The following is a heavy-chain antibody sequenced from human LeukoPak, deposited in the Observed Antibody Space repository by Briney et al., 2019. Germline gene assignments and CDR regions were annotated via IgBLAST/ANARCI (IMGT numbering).Heavy chain of an antibody. J-gene: IGHJ4*02. V-gene: IGHV5-51*01. Sequence: GESLKISCKGSGYSFTSYWIAWVRQMPGKGLEWMGIIYPGDSNTRYSPSFQGQVTFSVDKSISTAYLQWSSLRASDTAMYYCARLISSGWYYWGQGTLVTVSS. CDR1: GYSFTSYW. CDR2: IYPGDSNT. D-gene: IGHD3-22*01. CDR3: ARLISSGWYY.